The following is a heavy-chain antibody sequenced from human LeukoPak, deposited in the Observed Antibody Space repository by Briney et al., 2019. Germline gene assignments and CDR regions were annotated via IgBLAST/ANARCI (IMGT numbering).Heavy chain of an antibody. D-gene: IGHD6-19*01. V-gene: IGHV4-59*01. CDR1: GGSISSYY. J-gene: IGHJ4*02. CDR3: ASLAVAGPPDY. CDR2: IYYSGST. Sequence: SETLSLTCTVSGGSISSYYWSWLRQPPGKGLEWLGYIYYSGSTNYNPSLKSRVTISVDTSKNQFSLKLSSVTAADTAVYYCASLAVAGPPDYWGQGTRVTVSS.